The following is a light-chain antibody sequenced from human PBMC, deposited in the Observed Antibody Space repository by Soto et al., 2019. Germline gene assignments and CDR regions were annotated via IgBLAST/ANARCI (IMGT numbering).Light chain of an antibody. J-gene: IGLJ3*02. CDR3: QSYDSSPGWV. CDR1: SSDVGGYNY. V-gene: IGLV2-11*01. Sequence: QSVLTQPRSVSGSPGQSVTISCTGTSSDVGGYNYVSWYQQHPGKAPKLMIYDVSKRPSGVPDRFSGSKSGNTASLTISGLQAEDEADYYCQSYDSSPGWVFGGGTQLTVL. CDR2: DVS.